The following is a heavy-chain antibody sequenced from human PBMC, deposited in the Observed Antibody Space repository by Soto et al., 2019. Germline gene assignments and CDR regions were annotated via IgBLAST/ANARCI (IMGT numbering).Heavy chain of an antibody. CDR1: GFTFSSYA. D-gene: IGHD3-3*01. V-gene: IGHV3-23*01. CDR3: AKDITIFAVPPPNAWVDP. J-gene: IGHJ5*02. CDR2: ISGSGGST. Sequence: EVQLLESGGGLVQPGGSLRLSCAASGFTFSSYAMSWVRQAPGKGLEWVAAISGSGGSTYYADSVKGRFTISRDNSKNTLYLQMNSLTAEDTAVYFCAKDITIFAVPPPNAWVDPWGQGTLVTVSS.